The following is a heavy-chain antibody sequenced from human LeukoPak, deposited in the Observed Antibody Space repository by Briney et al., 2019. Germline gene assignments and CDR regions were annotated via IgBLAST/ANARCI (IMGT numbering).Heavy chain of an antibody. D-gene: IGHD2-15*01. CDR1: GGSINSYY. CDR3: ATLRYCGGGSCFPKYFQH. CDR2: IYYSGST. Sequence: NPSETLSLTCTVSGGSINSYYWSWIRQPPGKGLEWIGYIYYSGSTNYNPSLKSRVTISVDTSKNQFSLKLSSVTAAATAVYYCATLRYCGGGSCFPKYFQHWGQGTLVTVSS. V-gene: IGHV4-59*08. J-gene: IGHJ1*01.